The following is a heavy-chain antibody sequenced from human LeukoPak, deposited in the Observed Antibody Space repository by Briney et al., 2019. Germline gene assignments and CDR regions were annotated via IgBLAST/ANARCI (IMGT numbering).Heavy chain of an antibody. Sequence: PGGSLRLSCAAPGFTFSSYWMSWVRQAPGKGLEWVANIKQDGSEKYYVDSVKGRFTISRDNAKNSLYLQMNSLRAEDTAVYYCARDDGIDSSDPTPLGYWGQGTLVTVSS. V-gene: IGHV3-7*01. CDR3: ARDDGIDSSDPTPLGY. J-gene: IGHJ4*02. CDR2: IKQDGSEK. CDR1: GFTFSSYW. D-gene: IGHD3-22*01.